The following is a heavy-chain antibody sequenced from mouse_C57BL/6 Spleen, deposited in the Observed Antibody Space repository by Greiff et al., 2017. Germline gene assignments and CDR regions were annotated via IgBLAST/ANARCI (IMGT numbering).Heavy chain of an antibody. CDR2: ISSGGSYT. CDR1: GFTFSSYG. CDR3: ARRTLDYGSSYGDYFDY. D-gene: IGHD1-1*01. Sequence: EVMLVESGGDLVKPGGSLKLSCAASGFTFSSYGMSWVRQTPDKRLEWVATISSGGSYTYYPDSVKGRFTISRDNAKNTLYLQMSSLKSEDTAMYYCARRTLDYGSSYGDYFDYWGQGTTLTVSS. J-gene: IGHJ2*01. V-gene: IGHV5-6*02.